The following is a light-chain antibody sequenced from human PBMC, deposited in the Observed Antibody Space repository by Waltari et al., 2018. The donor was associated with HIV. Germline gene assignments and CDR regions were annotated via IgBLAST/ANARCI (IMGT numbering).Light chain of an antibody. V-gene: IGLV1-44*01. J-gene: IGLJ2*01. CDR3: ASWDDSFNGPV. CDR1: NSNIGRNT. CDR2: GKN. Sequence: QSVLTQPPSASGTPGQRVTIPCSGSNSNIGRNTVSWFQQLPGTAPKVLIYGKNQRPSGVPDRFSGSKSGTSASLAISGLQSDDEADYFCASWDDSFNGPVFGGGTKLTVV.